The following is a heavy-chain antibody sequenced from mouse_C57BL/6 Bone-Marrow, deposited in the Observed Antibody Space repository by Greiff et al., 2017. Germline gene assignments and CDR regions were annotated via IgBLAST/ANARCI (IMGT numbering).Heavy chain of an antibody. V-gene: IGHV1-15*01. D-gene: IGHD1-1*01. CDR3: TVTTVVADY. CDR2: IDPETGCT. J-gene: IGHJ2*01. CDR1: GYTFTDYE. Sequence: QVQLKQSGAELVRPGASVTLSCKASGYTFTDYEMHWVKQTPVHGLEWIGAIDPETGCTAYNQKFKGKAILTADKSSSTAYMELRSLTSEDSAVYYCTVTTVVADYWGQGTTLTVSS.